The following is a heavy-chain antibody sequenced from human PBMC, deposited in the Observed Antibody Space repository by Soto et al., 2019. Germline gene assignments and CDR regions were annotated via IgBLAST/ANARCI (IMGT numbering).Heavy chain of an antibody. CDR3: ARDSYDILTGYYNQYYYYYGMDV. CDR1: GYTFTSYG. J-gene: IGHJ6*02. V-gene: IGHV1-18*01. Sequence: ASVKVSCKASGYTFTSYGISWVRQDPGQGLEWMGWISAYNGNTNYAQKLQGRVTMTTDTSTSTAYMELRSLRSDDTAVYYCARDSYDILTGYYNQYYYYYGMDVWGQGTTVTVS. CDR2: ISAYNGNT. D-gene: IGHD3-9*01.